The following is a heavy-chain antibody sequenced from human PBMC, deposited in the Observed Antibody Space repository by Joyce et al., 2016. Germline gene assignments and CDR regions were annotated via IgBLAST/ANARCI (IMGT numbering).Heavy chain of an antibody. CDR2: ISYDGIYK. CDR3: AKILTATYSSGWFLDY. Sequence: QVQLVESGGGVVQPGRSLRLSCAASGLTLSNYGVHWVRQDPGKGLEWVAVISYDGIYKYYADSVKGRFTISRDKSKNTVFLEMNSLRTEDTAVYYCAKILTATYSSGWFLDYWGQGTLVTVSS. CDR1: GLTLSNYG. V-gene: IGHV3-30*18. J-gene: IGHJ4*02. D-gene: IGHD6-25*01.